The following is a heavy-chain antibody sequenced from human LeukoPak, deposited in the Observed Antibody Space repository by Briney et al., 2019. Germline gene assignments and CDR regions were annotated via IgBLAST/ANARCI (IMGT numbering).Heavy chain of an antibody. D-gene: IGHD6-6*01. CDR3: VTIAARRFDY. CDR2: IYSVGST. CDR1: GFTVSGNY. Sequence: GGSLRLSCAASGFTVSGNYMSWVRQAPGKGLEWVSVIYSVGSTYYADSVKGRFTISRDSSKNTLYLQMDSLRPDDTAVYYCVTIAARRFDYWGQGTLVTVSS. V-gene: IGHV3-66*01. J-gene: IGHJ4*02.